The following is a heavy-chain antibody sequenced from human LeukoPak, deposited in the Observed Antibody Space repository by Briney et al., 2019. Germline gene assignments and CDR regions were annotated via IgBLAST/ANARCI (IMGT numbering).Heavy chain of an antibody. CDR3: ARHPTTFSWFDP. V-gene: IGHV4-59*08. CDR2: IYYSGST. CDR1: GGSISSYY. D-gene: IGHD4-11*01. J-gene: IGHJ5*02. Sequence: SETLSLTCTVSGGSISSYYWSWIRQPPGKGLAWIGYIYYSGSTNYNPSLKSRVTISVDTSKNQFSLKLSSVTAADTAVYYCARHPTTFSWFDPWGQGTLVTVSS.